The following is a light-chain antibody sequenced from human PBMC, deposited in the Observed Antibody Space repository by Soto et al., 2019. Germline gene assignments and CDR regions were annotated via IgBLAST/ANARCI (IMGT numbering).Light chain of an antibody. V-gene: IGLV2-14*01. J-gene: IGLJ1*01. CDR2: EVS. Sequence: QSVLTQPASVSGSPGQSITISCTGTSSDVGSYHYVSWFQQHPGKAPKLIIFEVSDRPSGVSTRFSGPKSGDTASLTISGLQADDEADYYCSSYTSGRDVYVFGGGTKVTV. CDR1: SSDVGSYHY. CDR3: SSYTSGRDVYV.